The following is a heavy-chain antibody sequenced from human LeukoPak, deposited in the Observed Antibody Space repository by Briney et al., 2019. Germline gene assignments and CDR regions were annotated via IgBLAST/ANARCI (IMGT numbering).Heavy chain of an antibody. CDR2: INEDGSQE. V-gene: IGHV3-7*01. CDR3: VSQQVVPH. CDR1: GFTFSNYW. J-gene: IGHJ4*02. D-gene: IGHD6-13*01. Sequence: PGGSLRLSCVASGFTFSNYWMSWVRQAPGKGLEWVANINEDGSQEDYVDSVKGRFTISRDNAKNSVCLQMNSLRVEDTAAYYCVSQQVVPHWGQGTRVTVSS.